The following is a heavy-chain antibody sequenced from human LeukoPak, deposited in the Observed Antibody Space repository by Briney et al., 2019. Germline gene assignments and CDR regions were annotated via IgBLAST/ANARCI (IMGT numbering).Heavy chain of an antibody. V-gene: IGHV4-39*07. CDR2: IYYSGST. CDR1: GGSISSSSYY. Sequence: SETLSLTCTVSGGSISSSSYYWGWIRQPPGKGLEWIGSIYYSGSTYYKPSLKSRVTISVDTSKNQFSLKLSSVTAADTAVYYCARAQYTNGPFDPWGQGTLVTVSS. J-gene: IGHJ5*02. D-gene: IGHD2-8*01. CDR3: ARAQYTNGPFDP.